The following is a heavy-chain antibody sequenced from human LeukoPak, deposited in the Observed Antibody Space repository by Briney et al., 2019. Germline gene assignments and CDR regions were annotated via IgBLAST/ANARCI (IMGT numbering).Heavy chain of an antibody. CDR2: IYYSGST. CDR3: ASGGMRGAARLLFVY. D-gene: IGHD6-6*01. Sequence: SETLSLTCTVSGASSSSSSYFWGWIRQPPGKGLEWIGNIYYSGSTYYNASLKSRVTTSLDPSKNQFSLKLSSVTAADTAVYYCASGGMRGAARLLFVYWGQGTLITVSS. V-gene: IGHV4-39*07. CDR1: GASSSSSSYF. J-gene: IGHJ4*02.